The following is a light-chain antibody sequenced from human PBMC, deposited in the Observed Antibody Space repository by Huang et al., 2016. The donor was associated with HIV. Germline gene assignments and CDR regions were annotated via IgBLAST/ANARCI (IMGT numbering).Light chain of an antibody. Sequence: DIQLTQSPASLSASVGDRVTLTCRESQSITTNLNWYQQKPGKAPKLLIFDASTLQSGVPSRFSGSGSGTDFTLTIGSLQPEDFATYYCQQSYNMITFGGGTKVEI. CDR1: QSITTN. V-gene: IGKV1-39*01. CDR2: DAS. J-gene: IGKJ4*01. CDR3: QQSYNMIT.